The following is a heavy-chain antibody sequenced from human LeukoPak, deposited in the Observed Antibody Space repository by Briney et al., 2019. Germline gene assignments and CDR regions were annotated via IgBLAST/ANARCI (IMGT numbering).Heavy chain of an antibody. Sequence: GGSLRLSCAASGFTFSSYGMHWVRQAPGKGLEWVAVISYDGSNKYYADSVKGRFTISRDNSKNTLYLQMNSLRAEDTAVYYCAKDRGRGYLDYWGQGTLVTVSS. V-gene: IGHV3-30*18. CDR2: ISYDGSNK. CDR3: AKDRGRGYLDY. CDR1: GFTFSSYG. D-gene: IGHD6-25*01. J-gene: IGHJ4*02.